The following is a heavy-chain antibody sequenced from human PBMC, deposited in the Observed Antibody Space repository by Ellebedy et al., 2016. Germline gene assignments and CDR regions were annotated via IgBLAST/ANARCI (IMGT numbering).Heavy chain of an antibody. J-gene: IGHJ4*02. Sequence: ASVKVSCXASGYIFTNYGVTWVRQAPGQGLEWMGWISAHNNNTKYAQNLQGRVTMTTDISTSTAYMELTSLRPDDAAVYYCATGAESAYEYWGQGTLVTVSS. V-gene: IGHV1-18*01. CDR1: GYIFTNYG. D-gene: IGHD3-16*01. CDR2: ISAHNNNT. CDR3: ATGAESAYEY.